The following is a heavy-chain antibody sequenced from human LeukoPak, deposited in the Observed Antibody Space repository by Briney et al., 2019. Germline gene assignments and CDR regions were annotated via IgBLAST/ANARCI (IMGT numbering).Heavy chain of an antibody. D-gene: IGHD5-24*01. CDR1: GFTFSGSA. J-gene: IGHJ4*02. V-gene: IGHV3-73*01. CDR2: IRSKANSYAT. Sequence: PGGSLRLSCAASGFTFSGSAMHWVRQASGKGLEWVGRIRSKANSYATAYAASVKGRFTISRDDSKNTAYLQMNSLKTEDTAVYYCTRHLGDGYNLLVGGSVPYYLDYWGQGTLVTVSS. CDR3: TRHLGDGYNLLVGGSVPYYLDY.